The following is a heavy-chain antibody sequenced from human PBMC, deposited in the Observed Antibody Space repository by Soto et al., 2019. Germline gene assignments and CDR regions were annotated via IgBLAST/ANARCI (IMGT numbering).Heavy chain of an antibody. CDR1: GGSSSSTSYY. V-gene: IGHV4-39*02. CDR3: ARERGITIFGVGNMDV. Sequence: PSETLSLTCTVSGGSSSSTSYYWGWIRQPPGKGLEWIGSIYSSGNTYYNPSLKSRVTISVDTSKNHFSLKLSSVTAADTAVYYCARERGITIFGVGNMDVWGKGTTVTVSS. CDR2: IYSSGNT. D-gene: IGHD3-3*01. J-gene: IGHJ6*03.